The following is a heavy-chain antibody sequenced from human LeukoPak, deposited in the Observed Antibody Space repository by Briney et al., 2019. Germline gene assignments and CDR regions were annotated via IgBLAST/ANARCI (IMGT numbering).Heavy chain of an antibody. D-gene: IGHD3-10*01. V-gene: IGHV4-59*12. CDR1: GGSISSYY. CDR3: ARQGYTASYYFLDY. CDR2: IYYSGST. J-gene: IGHJ4*02. Sequence: SETLSLTCTVSGGSISSYYWSWIRQPPGKGLEWIGYIYYSGSTNYNPSLKSRLTLSVDTSKNQFSLKLTSVGAADTAIYYCARQGYTASYYFLDYWSPGTLVTVSS.